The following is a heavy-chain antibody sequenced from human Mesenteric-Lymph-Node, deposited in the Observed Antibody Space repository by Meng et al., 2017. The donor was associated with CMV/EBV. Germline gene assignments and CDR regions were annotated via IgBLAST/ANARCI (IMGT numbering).Heavy chain of an antibody. J-gene: IGHJ4*02. V-gene: IGHV3-21*04. CDR2: ISISSTYI. CDR3: AKVRGGYDYGAFDY. CDR1: GFTFSTYT. D-gene: IGHD5-12*01. Sequence: GGSLRLSCAASGFTFSTYTMNWVRQAPGKGLEWGSSISISSTYIYYPDSVKGRFTISRDDAKNSVHLQMDSLRAEDTAVYFCAKVRGGYDYGAFDYWGQGTLVTVSS.